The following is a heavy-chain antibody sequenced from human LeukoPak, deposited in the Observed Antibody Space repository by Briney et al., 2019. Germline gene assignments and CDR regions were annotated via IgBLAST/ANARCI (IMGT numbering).Heavy chain of an antibody. CDR3: ASYYSGSYYFDY. CDR2: INHRGGT. CDR1: GGSFSNFY. J-gene: IGHJ4*02. Sequence: KPSETLSLTCAVYGGSFSNFYWSWIRQPPGKGLEWIGEINHRGGTNYNPSLKSRVTISVDTSKNQFSLKLSSVTAADTAVYYCASYYSGSYYFDYWGQGTLVTVSS. V-gene: IGHV4-34*01. D-gene: IGHD1-26*01.